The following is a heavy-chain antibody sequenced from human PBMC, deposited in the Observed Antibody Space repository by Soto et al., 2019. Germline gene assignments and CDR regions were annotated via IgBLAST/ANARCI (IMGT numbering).Heavy chain of an antibody. CDR2: IWYDGRRH. CDR3: GRDVVGFIDN. CDR1: GFTFSNYA. V-gene: IGHV3-33*01. D-gene: IGHD3-22*01. J-gene: IGHJ1*01. Sequence: QVQLVESGGGVVQPGTSLTLSCAASGFTFSNYAMHWVRQAAGKGLEWAAVIWYDGRRHFYADSVKGRFTILRDNSKKTLYLQMNSLRVDDTAVYYCGRDVVGFIDNWGQGTVVTVSS.